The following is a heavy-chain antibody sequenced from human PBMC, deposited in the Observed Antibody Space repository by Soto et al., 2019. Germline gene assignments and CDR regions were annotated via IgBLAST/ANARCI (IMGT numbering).Heavy chain of an antibody. V-gene: IGHV1-69*13. J-gene: IGHJ4*02. D-gene: IGHD3-22*01. CDR1: GYTFTSYA. Sequence: SVKVSCKASGYTFTSYAMHWVRQAPGQGLEWMGGIIPIFGTANYAQKFQGRVTITADESTSTAYMELSSLRSEDTAVYYCRDDDDSSGYIYFDYLGRGTRVAV. CDR3: RDDDDSSGYIYFDY. CDR2: IIPIFGTA.